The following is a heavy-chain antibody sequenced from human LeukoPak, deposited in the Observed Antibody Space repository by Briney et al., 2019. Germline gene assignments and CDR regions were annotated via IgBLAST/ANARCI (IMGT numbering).Heavy chain of an antibody. CDR3: AREANIVVVPAAENYWYFDL. CDR1: GVSISSYC. V-gene: IGHV4-59*01. J-gene: IGHJ2*01. D-gene: IGHD2-2*01. CDR2: IYYSGST. Sequence: SETLSLTCTVSGVSISSYCWSWVRQPPGKGLEWLGYIYYSGSTNYNPSLKSRVTISVDTSKNQFSLKLSSVTAADTAVYYCAREANIVVVPAAENYWYFDLWGRGTLVTVSS.